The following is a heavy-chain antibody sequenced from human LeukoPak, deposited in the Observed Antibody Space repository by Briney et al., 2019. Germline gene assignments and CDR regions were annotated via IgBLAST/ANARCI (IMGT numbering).Heavy chain of an antibody. CDR3: ARLLSGWYPTDYYYYGMDV. CDR2: ISAYNGNT. D-gene: IGHD6-19*01. CDR1: GYTFTSYG. J-gene: IGHJ6*02. V-gene: IGHV1-18*01. Sequence: GASVKVSCKASGYTFTSYGISWVRQAPGQGLEWMGWISAYNGNTNYAQKLQGRVTMTTDTSTSTAYMELRSLRSDDTAVYYCARLLSGWYPTDYYYYGMDVWSQGTTVTVSS.